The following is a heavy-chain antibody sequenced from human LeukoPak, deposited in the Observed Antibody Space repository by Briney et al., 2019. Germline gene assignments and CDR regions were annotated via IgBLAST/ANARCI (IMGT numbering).Heavy chain of an antibody. CDR1: GGSFSGYY. V-gene: IGHV4-34*01. Sequence: SETLSLTCAVYGGSFSGYYWSWIRQPPGKGLEWIGEINHSGSTNYNPSLKSRVTISVDTSKNQFSLKLSSATAADTAVYYCARQEYYFDYWGQGTLVTVSS. CDR2: INHSGST. CDR3: ARQEYYFDY. J-gene: IGHJ4*02.